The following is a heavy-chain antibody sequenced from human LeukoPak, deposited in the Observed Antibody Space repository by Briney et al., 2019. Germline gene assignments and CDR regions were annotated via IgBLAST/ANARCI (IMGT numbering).Heavy chain of an antibody. CDR3: AREIVGTHKSRFDP. D-gene: IGHD1-26*01. V-gene: IGHV3-23*01. CDR2: ISGSGGTT. J-gene: IGHJ5*02. Sequence: PGGSLRLSCAASGFTFSSHAMSWVRQPPGKGPEWVATISGSGGTTYYADSVKGRFTISRDDAKNSLYLQMNSLRAEDTAVYYCAREIVGTHKSRFDPWGQGTLVTVSS. CDR1: GFTFSSHA.